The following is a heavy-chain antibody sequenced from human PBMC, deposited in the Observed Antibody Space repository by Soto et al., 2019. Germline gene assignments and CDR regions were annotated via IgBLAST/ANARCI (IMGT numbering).Heavy chain of an antibody. J-gene: IGHJ4*02. D-gene: IGHD3-22*01. CDR1: GGTFSSYA. CDR2: IIPIFGTA. V-gene: IGHV1-69*13. Sequence: SVKVSCKASGGTFSSYAISWVRQAPGQGLEWMGGIIPIFGTANYAQKFQGRVTITADESTSTAYMELSSLRSEDTAVYYCASQYYYDSSGLFDYWGQGTLVTVSS. CDR3: ASQYYYDSSGLFDY.